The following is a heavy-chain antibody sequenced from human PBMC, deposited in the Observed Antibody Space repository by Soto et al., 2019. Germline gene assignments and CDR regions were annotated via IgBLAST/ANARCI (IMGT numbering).Heavy chain of an antibody. Sequence: GGSLRLSCAASGFTFSSYSMNWVRQAPGKGLEWVSSISSSSSYIYYADSVKGRFTISRDNAKNSLYLQMNSLRAEDTAVYYCARDNSSGWYNNYYYYMDVWGKGTTVTVSS. CDR2: ISSSSSYI. CDR1: GFTFSSYS. J-gene: IGHJ6*03. CDR3: ARDNSSGWYNNYYYYMDV. V-gene: IGHV3-21*01. D-gene: IGHD6-19*01.